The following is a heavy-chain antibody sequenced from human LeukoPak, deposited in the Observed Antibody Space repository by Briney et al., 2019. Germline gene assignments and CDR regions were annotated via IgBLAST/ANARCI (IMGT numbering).Heavy chain of an antibody. D-gene: IGHD2-21*02. V-gene: IGHV3-30*02. CDR3: ARGRGFGCGGDCYNWFDP. CDR2: IRYDGRNK. J-gene: IGHJ5*02. CDR1: GFTFSTYG. Sequence: PGGSLRLSCAASGFTFSTYGMHWVRQAPGKGLEWVAFIRYDGRNKYYADSVKGRFTISRDNSKNTLCLQMNSLRSEDTAVYYCARGRGFGCGGDCYNWFDPWGQGTLVTVSS.